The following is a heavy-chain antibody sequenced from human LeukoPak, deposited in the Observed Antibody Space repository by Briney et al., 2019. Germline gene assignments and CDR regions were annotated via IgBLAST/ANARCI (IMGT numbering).Heavy chain of an antibody. D-gene: IGHD2-2*01. CDR1: GYTFTTYY. J-gene: IGHJ4*02. Sequence: ASVKVSCKAFGYTFTTYYIHWVRQAPGQGLEWMGIINPSVGTTKYPDKFQGRVTMTRDTSTSTVYTELSGLGSDDTATYYCTRAQSYCTSTSCSADYWGQGTLVTVSS. CDR2: INPSVGTT. V-gene: IGHV1-46*01. CDR3: TRAQSYCTSTSCSADY.